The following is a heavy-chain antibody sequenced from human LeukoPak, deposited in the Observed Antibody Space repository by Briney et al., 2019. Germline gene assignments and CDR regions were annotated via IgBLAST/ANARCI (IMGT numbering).Heavy chain of an antibody. D-gene: IGHD2-2*01. Sequence: SETLSLTCNVSGVSVSDGRYYWTWIRQHPGKGLEWIGYKYYSGSAKYNPSLKSRLTISVDTSKNQFSLQLTSVTAADTATYYCATPYCSSISCLDVFSMWGQGTRATVSS. V-gene: IGHV4-31*03. CDR2: KYYSGSA. J-gene: IGHJ3*02. CDR3: ATPYCSSISCLDVFSM. CDR1: GVSVSDGRYY.